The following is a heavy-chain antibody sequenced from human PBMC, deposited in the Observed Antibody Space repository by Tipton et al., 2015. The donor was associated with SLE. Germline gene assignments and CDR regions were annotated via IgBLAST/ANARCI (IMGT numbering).Heavy chain of an antibody. CDR2: MNPNSGYT. Sequence: QVQLVQSGAEVKKPGASVKVSCKASGYTFTNYGINWVRQATGQGLEWMGWMNPNSGYTGYAQKFQGRVTMTRNTSISTAYMELSSLKSEDTAVYYCAREAAAMASDYWGQGTLVTVSS. V-gene: IGHV1-8*01. D-gene: IGHD2-2*01. J-gene: IGHJ4*02. CDR1: GYTFTNYG. CDR3: AREAAAMASDY.